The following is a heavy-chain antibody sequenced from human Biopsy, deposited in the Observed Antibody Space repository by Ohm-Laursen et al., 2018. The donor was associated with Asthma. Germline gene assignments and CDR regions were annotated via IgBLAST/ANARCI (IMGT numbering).Heavy chain of an antibody. J-gene: IGHJ4*02. D-gene: IGHD3-22*01. V-gene: IGHV3-9*01. Sequence: SLRLSCTASGFKFDEYTMHWVRQAPGKGLEWVSGISWNSATIGYADSVEGRFAISRDNAKNSVFLHMDSLRPEDTAFYYCAKVRSDWVITESFDYWGQGVLVTASS. CDR2: ISWNSATI. CDR1: GFKFDEYT. CDR3: AKVRSDWVITESFDY.